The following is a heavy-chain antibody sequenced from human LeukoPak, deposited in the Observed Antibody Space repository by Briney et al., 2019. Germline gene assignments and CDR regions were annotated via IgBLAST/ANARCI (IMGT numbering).Heavy chain of an antibody. D-gene: IGHD4/OR15-4a*01. CDR2: IDKSGGDR. V-gene: IGHV3-23*01. CDR3: TKDDYGSVDS. CDR1: GFSFSDYT. J-gene: IGHJ4*02. Sequence: GGSLRLSCAASGFSFSDYTMIWFRQTPGKGLEWVSSIDKSGGDRDYTDSVKGRFTISRDNSKNTLYMQMNSLRVDDTAVYYCTKDDYGSVDSWGQGTLVTVSS.